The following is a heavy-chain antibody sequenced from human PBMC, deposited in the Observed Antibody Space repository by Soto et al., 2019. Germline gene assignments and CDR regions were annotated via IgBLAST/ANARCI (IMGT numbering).Heavy chain of an antibody. V-gene: IGHV3-23*01. CDR1: GFTFSSYA. D-gene: IGHD3-10*01. Sequence: EVQLLESGGGLVQPGGSLRLSCAASGFTFSSYAMSWVRQAPGKGLEWVSAISGSGGSTYYADSVKGRFTISRDNSKNTLYLQMNSLRAXXXAXYYCAKVAYYYGSGSTHPLDYWGQGTLVTVSS. J-gene: IGHJ4*02. CDR3: AKVAYYYGSGSTHPLDY. CDR2: ISGSGGST.